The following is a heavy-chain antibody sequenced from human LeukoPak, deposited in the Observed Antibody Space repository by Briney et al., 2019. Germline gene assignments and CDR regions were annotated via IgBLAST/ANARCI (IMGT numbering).Heavy chain of an antibody. D-gene: IGHD1-20*01. V-gene: IGHV4-39*01. CDR1: GGSISSSSYY. J-gene: IGHJ4*02. Sequence: SETLSLTCTVSGGSISSSSYYWGWVRQPPGKGLEWIGSIYYSGSTYYNPSLKSRVTISVDTSKNQFSLKLSSVTAADTAVYYCARGRGNWNFWGQGTLVTVSS. CDR2: IYYSGST. CDR3: ARGRGNWNF.